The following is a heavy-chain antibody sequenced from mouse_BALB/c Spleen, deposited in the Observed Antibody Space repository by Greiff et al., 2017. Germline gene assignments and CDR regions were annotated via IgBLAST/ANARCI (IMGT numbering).Heavy chain of an antibody. Sequence: EVQRVESGPGLVKPSQSLSLTCTVTGYSITSDYAWNWIRQFPGNKLEWMGYISYSGSTSYNPSLKSRISITRDTSKNQFFLQLNSVTTEDTATYYCARSGSSYEYAMDYWGQGTSVTVSS. CDR3: ARSGSSYEYAMDY. J-gene: IGHJ4*01. CDR1: GYSITSDYA. V-gene: IGHV3-2*02. D-gene: IGHD1-1*01. CDR2: ISYSGST.